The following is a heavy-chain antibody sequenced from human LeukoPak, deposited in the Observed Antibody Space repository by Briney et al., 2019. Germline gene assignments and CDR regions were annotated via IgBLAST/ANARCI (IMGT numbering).Heavy chain of an antibody. CDR1: GGSISSGSYY. CDR3: ARVTRFPNTFDY. V-gene: IGHV4-61*02. CDR2: IYTSGST. J-gene: IGHJ4*02. Sequence: SETLSLTCTVSGGSISSGSYYWSWIRQPAGTGLEWIGRIYTSGSTNYNPSLKSRVTISVDTSKNQFSLKLSSVTAADTAVYYCARVTRFPNTFDYWGQGTLVTVSS. D-gene: IGHD4/OR15-4a*01.